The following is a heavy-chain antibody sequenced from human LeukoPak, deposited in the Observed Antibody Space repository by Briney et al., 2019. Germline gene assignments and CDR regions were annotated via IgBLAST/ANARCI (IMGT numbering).Heavy chain of an antibody. Sequence: ASVKASCKASGYTFTGYYMHWVRQAPGQGPEWMGWINPNSGGTSYAQKFQGRVTMTRDTSVTTAYMELSRLRSDDTAVYYCARYSGYDEPFEYWGQGTLVTVSS. D-gene: IGHD5-12*01. CDR3: ARYSGYDEPFEY. CDR2: INPNSGGT. V-gene: IGHV1-2*02. CDR1: GYTFTGYY. J-gene: IGHJ4*02.